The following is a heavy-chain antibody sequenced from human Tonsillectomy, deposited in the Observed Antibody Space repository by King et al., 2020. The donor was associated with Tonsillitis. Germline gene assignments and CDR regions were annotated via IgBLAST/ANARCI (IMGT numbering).Heavy chain of an antibody. D-gene: IGHD5-12*01. CDR3: ARLILAIGETHDVFDV. J-gene: IGHJ3*01. CDR2: IYHSGST. V-gene: IGHV4-30-2*01. Sequence: QLQESGSGLVKPSQTLSLTCAVSGGSVSSGDYSWSWIRQPPGKGLGWIGYIYHSGSTYYNPSLKSRVTISVDRSKNQFSLSLKSVTAAATAVYYCARLILAIGETHDVFDVWGQGTVVTVSS. CDR1: GGSVSSGDYS.